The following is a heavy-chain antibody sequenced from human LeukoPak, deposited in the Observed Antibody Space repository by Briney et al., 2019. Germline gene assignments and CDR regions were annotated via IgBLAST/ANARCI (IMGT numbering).Heavy chain of an antibody. V-gene: IGHV3-7*01. CDR3: ARSLDV. J-gene: IGHJ6*02. CDR2: IKQDGSEI. Sequence: GGSLKLSCTASGFTFNNYWMHWVRQAPGKGLEWVANIKQDGSEIYYVGSVKGQFTISRDNAKNSLYLQMNSLRAEDTAMYYCARSLDVWGQGTTVTVSS. CDR1: GFTFNNYW.